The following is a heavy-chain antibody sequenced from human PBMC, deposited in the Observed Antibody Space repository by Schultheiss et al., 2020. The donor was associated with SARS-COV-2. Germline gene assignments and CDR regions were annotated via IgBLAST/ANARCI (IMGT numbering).Heavy chain of an antibody. D-gene: IGHD5-12*01. J-gene: IGHJ4*02. CDR2: IYTSGST. V-gene: IGHV4-4*07. CDR1: GGSISSYY. Sequence: SETLSLTCTVSGGSISSYYWSWIRQPAGKGLEWIGRIYTSGSTNYNPSLKSRVTMSVDTSKNQFSLKLSSVTAADTAVYYCARDSDIVATIDGGNYFDYWGQGTLVTVAS. CDR3: ARDSDIVATIDGGNYFDY.